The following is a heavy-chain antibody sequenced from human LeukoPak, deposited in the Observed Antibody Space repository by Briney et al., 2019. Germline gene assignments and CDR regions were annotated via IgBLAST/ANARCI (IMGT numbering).Heavy chain of an antibody. V-gene: IGHV4-61*02. D-gene: IGHD2-2*01. CDR3: ATSRTYYFDF. Sequence: PSETLSLTCSVSGVSISSSSYYWTWIRQPAGKGLEWIGRIYSSGSTNYNSSLKSRVTISIDTSKNQFSLKLSSVTAADTAVYFCATSRTYYFDFWGHGTLVTVSS. CDR2: IYSSGST. J-gene: IGHJ4*01. CDR1: GVSISSSSYY.